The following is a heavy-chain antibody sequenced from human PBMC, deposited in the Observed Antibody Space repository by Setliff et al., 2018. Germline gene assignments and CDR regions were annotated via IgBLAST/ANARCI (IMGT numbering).Heavy chain of an antibody. CDR2: IYPADSDT. D-gene: IGHD1-26*01. CDR1: GYTFTNYW. Sequence: GESLKISCKGSGYTFTNYWIAWVRQMPGKGLEYMGIIYPADSDTTYSPSFQGQVTISADKSINTAYLQWSSLKASDTAMYYCARSGNQVGGDYWGQGTLVTVSS. CDR3: ARSGNQVGGDY. J-gene: IGHJ4*02. V-gene: IGHV5-51*01.